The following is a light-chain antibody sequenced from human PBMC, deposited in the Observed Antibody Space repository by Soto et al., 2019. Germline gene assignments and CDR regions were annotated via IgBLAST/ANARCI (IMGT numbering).Light chain of an antibody. CDR2: GAS. CDR1: QSVSSN. V-gene: IGKV3-15*01. Sequence: EIVMTQSPATLSVSPGERATLSCRASQSVSSNLARYQQKPGQAPRLLRYGASTMATGIPARFSGSGSGTDVTLTISSLQSADFAVYYCDQYNNWPPWTFGHGTKVEIK. CDR3: DQYNNWPPWT. J-gene: IGKJ1*01.